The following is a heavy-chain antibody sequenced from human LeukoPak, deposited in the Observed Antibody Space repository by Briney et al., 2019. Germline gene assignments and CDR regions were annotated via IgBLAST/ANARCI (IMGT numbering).Heavy chain of an antibody. CDR2: MSNSGSTV. CDR3: AKDRGRIQLWTRRQTHFDY. CDR1: GFSFSDYY. J-gene: IGHJ4*02. D-gene: IGHD5-18*01. Sequence: GGSLRLSCAASGFSFSDYYMSWIRQAPGKGLEWVSYMSNSGSTVYYADSVKGRFTISRDNSKNTLYLQMNSLRAEDTAVYYCAKDRGRIQLWTRRQTHFDYWGQGTLVTVSS. V-gene: IGHV3-11*01.